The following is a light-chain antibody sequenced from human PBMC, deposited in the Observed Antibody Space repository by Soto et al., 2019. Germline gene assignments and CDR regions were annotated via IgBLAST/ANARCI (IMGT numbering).Light chain of an antibody. V-gene: IGLV2-14*01. CDR3: SSYTSSATLV. Sequence: QSALTQPASVSGSPGQSITISCSGGTSDIGTYNYVSWYQHHPGKVPEVMIYEVSNRPSGVSNRFSGSKSGNTASLTISGLQSEDEADYYCSSYTSSATLVFGGGTQLTVL. CDR1: TSDIGTYNY. CDR2: EVS. J-gene: IGLJ3*02.